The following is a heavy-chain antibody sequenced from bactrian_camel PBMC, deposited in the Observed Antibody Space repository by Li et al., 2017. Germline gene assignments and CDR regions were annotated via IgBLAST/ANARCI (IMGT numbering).Heavy chain of an antibody. CDR3: AEAPYRDGFSTKC. CDR2: IYAGGDTT. Sequence: QLVESGGGSVQAGGSLRLSCVASGNTDSTKCMGWFRQGPGKEREGVATIYAGGDTTNYADSVKGRFTISHDKSKNTAYLQMNDLKPEDTAMYYCAEAPYRDGFSTKCRGQGTQVTVS. V-gene: IGHV3S54*01. J-gene: IGHJ4*01. D-gene: IGHD4*01. CDR1: GNTDSTKC.